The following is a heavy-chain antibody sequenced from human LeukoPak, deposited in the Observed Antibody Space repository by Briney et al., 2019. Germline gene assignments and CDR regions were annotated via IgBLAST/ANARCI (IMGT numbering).Heavy chain of an antibody. CDR2: INSDGSST. CDR3: ARDRSLAS. Sequence: GGSLRLSCAASGFTFSTYWMHWVRQAPGMGLVWVSRINSDGSSTGYADSVKGRFTISRDNAKNTLYLQMNSLRVEDTAVYYCARDRSLASWGQGTLVTVSS. V-gene: IGHV3-74*01. J-gene: IGHJ4*02. CDR1: GFTFSTYW.